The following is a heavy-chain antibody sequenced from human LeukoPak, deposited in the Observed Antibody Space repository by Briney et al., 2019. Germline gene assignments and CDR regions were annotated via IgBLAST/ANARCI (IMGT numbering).Heavy chain of an antibody. V-gene: IGHV3-30*02. J-gene: IGHJ4*02. CDR1: GFTFSSYS. CDR3: AREGGTVVVGRFDY. CDR2: IQTDGSDK. D-gene: IGHD2-2*01. Sequence: GGSLRLSCAASGFTFSSYSMNWVRQAPGKGLEWVTFIQTDGSDKYYAASVAGRFTISRDNSKNTVYLHMNSLRPDDTALYYCAREGGTVVVGRFDYWGQGTLVTVSS.